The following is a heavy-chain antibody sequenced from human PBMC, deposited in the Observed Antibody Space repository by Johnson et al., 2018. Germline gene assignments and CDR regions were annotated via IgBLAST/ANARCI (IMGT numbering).Heavy chain of an antibody. J-gene: IGHJ3*02. V-gene: IGHV3-30*18. Sequence: VQLLETGGGVVQPGRSLRLSCAASGFTFSSYGMHWVRQAPGKGLEWVAVISYDGSNKDYADSVKGRFTISRDNPKLYLQMNSLGAEETAVYYCAKDWCGGSCYSFDTFDIWGQGTMVTVSS. D-gene: IGHD2-15*01. CDR3: AKDWCGGSCYSFDTFDI. CDR2: ISYDGSNK. CDR1: GFTFSSYG.